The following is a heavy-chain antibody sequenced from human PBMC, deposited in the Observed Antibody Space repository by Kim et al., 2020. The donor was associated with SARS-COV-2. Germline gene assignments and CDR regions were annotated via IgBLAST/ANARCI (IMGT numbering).Heavy chain of an antibody. CDR3: ARELRYFDWLLVPLGFGVDI. J-gene: IGHJ6*02. D-gene: IGHD3-9*01. CDR2: IGTAGDT. CDR1: GFTFSSYD. V-gene: IGHV3-13*01. Sequence: GGSLRLSCAASGFTFSSYDMHWVRQATGKGLEWVSAIGTAGDTYYPGSVKGRFTISRENAKNSLYLQMNSLRAGDTAVYYCARELRYFDWLLVPLGFGVDIWGQGTTVTVSS.